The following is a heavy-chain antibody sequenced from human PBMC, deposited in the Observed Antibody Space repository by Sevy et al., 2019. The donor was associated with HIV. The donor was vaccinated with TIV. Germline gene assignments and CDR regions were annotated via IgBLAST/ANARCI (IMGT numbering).Heavy chain of an antibody. J-gene: IGHJ4*02. V-gene: IGHV3-48*01. CDR1: GFTFSTNS. D-gene: IGHD2-8*02. CDR3: ARGPSFLVVSDAPVDY. Sequence: GGSLRLSCVASGFTFSTNSMNWVRQAPGKGPEWVSYINSRSSTIHYADSVKGRFTIFRDNAQNSLYLQMNSLRGEDTAVYYCARGPSFLVVSDAPVDYWGQGTLVTVSS. CDR2: INSRSSTI.